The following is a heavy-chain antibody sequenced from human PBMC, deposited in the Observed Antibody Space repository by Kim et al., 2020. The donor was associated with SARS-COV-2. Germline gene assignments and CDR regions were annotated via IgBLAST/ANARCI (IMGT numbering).Heavy chain of an antibody. Sequence: ASVKVSCKASGYTFTSYGISWVRQAPGQGLEWMGWISAFNGNTNYAQKLQGRVTMTTDTSTSTAYMELRSLRSDDTAVYYCARVGVARRTRQPFDPWGQGTLVTVSS. V-gene: IGHV1-18*01. J-gene: IGHJ5*02. D-gene: IGHD2-2*01. CDR1: GYTFTSYG. CDR2: ISAFNGNT. CDR3: ARVGVARRTRQPFDP.